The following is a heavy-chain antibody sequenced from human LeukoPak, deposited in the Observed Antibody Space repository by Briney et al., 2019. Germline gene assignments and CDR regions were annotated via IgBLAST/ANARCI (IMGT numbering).Heavy chain of an antibody. J-gene: IGHJ3*02. CDR3: AREGCTSTSCLSDAFDI. Sequence: PGGPLPLSCAASGFTASSNYMNWVRQAPGKGLEWVSVTYRGGSTYYAESVKGRFTISRDNSKNTLYLQMNSLRAEDTAVYYCAREGCTSTSCLSDAFDIWGQGTMVTVSS. D-gene: IGHD2-2*01. CDR1: GFTASSNY. V-gene: IGHV3-53*01. CDR2: TYRGGST.